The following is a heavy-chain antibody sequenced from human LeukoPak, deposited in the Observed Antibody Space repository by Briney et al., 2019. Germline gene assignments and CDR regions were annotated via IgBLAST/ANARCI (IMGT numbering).Heavy chain of an antibody. CDR1: GGTFSSYA. V-gene: IGHV1-69*04. CDR3: AREEYSSSPYYFDY. J-gene: IGHJ4*02. CDR2: IIPILGIA. Sequence: SVKVSCKASGGTFSSYAISWVRQAPGQGLEWMGRIIPILGIANYAQKFQGRVTITADKSTSTAYMELSSLRSEDTAVYYCAREEYSSSPYYFDYWGQGTLVTVSS. D-gene: IGHD6-13*01.